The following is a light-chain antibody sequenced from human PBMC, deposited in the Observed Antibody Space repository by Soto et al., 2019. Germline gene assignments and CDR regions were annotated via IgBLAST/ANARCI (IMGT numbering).Light chain of an antibody. Sequence: QSVLTQPASVSGSPGQSITISCTGTSSDVGGYNYVSWYQQHPGKAPKLMIYEVSNRPSGVSNRFSGSKSGNTASLTISGLQPEDEADYYCSSYRSTITYLFGTGTKV. CDR1: SSDVGGYNY. CDR3: SSYRSTITYL. CDR2: EVS. V-gene: IGLV2-14*01. J-gene: IGLJ1*01.